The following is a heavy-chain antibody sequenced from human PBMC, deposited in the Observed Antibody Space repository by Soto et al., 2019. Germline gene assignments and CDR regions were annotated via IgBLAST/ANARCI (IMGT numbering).Heavy chain of an antibody. V-gene: IGHV3-30*18. J-gene: IGHJ4*02. Sequence: GGSLRVSCVASGLTFSNYAMHWVRQAPGKGLEWVAIVSYDGDNEYYADSVRGRFFISRDNSRNTLYLQTSSLRHEDTAVYYCVKGEYYYDGSAYYPFDYWGQGRMVTVSS. CDR1: GLTFSNYA. D-gene: IGHD3-22*01. CDR2: VSYDGDNE. CDR3: VKGEYYYDGSAYYPFDY.